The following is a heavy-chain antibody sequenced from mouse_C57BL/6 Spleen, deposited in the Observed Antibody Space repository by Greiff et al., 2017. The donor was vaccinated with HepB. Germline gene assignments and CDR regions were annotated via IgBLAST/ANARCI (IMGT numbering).Heavy chain of an antibody. CDR1: GFTFSDYG. CDR2: ISSGSSTI. V-gene: IGHV5-17*01. CDR3: ARGFYYGSSSYYFDY. Sequence: DVKLVESGGGLVKPGGSLKLSCAASGFTFSDYGMHWVRQAPEKGLEWVAYISSGSSTIYYADTVKGRFTISRDNAKNTLFLQMTSLRSEDTAMYYCARGFYYGSSSYYFDYWGQGTTLTVSS. J-gene: IGHJ2*01. D-gene: IGHD1-1*01.